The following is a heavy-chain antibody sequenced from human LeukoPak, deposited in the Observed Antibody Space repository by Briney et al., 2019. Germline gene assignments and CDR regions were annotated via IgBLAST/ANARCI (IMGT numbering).Heavy chain of an antibody. D-gene: IGHD5-18*01. CDR2: IYYSGST. CDR1: GGSISSSSYY. J-gene: IGHJ4*02. V-gene: IGHV4-39*01. CDR3: ASNPRRIQLWYAFDY. Sequence: SETLSLTCTVSGGSISSSSYYWGWIRQPPGKGLEWIGSIYYSGSTYYNPSLKSRVTISVDTSKNQFSLKLSSVTAADTAVYYCASNPRRIQLWYAFDYWGQGTLVTVSS.